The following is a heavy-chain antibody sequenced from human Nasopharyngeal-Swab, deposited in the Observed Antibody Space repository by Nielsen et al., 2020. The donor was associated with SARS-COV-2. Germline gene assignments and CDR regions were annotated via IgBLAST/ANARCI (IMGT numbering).Heavy chain of an antibody. D-gene: IGHD1-26*01. J-gene: IGHJ4*02. V-gene: IGHV3-30*03. CDR2: ISHDGSNK. CDR1: GFTFSSYG. CDR3: ARGSGSYKEILFDY. Sequence: GGSLRLSCAASGFTFSSYGMHWVRQAPGKGLEWVAVISHDGSNKYYADSVKGRFTISRDNSKNTLYLQMSSLRAEDTAVYYCARGSGSYKEILFDYWGQGTLVTVSS.